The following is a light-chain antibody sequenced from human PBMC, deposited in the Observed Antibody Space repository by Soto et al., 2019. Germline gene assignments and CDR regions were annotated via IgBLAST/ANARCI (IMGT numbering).Light chain of an antibody. J-gene: IGKJ2*01. CDR3: QQSYTTPYT. CDR1: QSINSC. CDR2: AAS. V-gene: IGKV1-39*01. Sequence: DIQMTQSPSSLSASVGDRVTITCRASQSINSCLNWYQHKSGKAPKLLIYAASSLQSGVPSRFSGSGSGTDFTLTIRSLQPEDFATYYCQQSYTTPYTFGQGTKLEIK.